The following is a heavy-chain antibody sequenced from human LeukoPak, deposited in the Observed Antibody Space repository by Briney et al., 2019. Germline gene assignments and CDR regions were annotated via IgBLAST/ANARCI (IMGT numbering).Heavy chain of an antibody. V-gene: IGHV1-18*01. CDR3: ARDGDYGGNWDY. J-gene: IGHJ4*02. CDR2: INAYNGNT. Sequence: ASVKVSCKASGYTFTSYDISWVRQAPGQGLEWMGWINAYNGNTNYAQKFQGRVTMTTDTSTSTGYMELRGLRSDDTAVYYCARDGDYGGNWDYWGQGTLVTVSS. CDR1: GYTFTSYD. D-gene: IGHD4-23*01.